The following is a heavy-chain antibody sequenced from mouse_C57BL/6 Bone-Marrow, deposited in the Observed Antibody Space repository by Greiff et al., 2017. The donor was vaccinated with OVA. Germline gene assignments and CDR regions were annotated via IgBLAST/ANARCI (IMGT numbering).Heavy chain of an antibody. D-gene: IGHD1-1*01. V-gene: IGHV1-55*01. Sequence: QVQLKQSGAELVKPGASVKMSCKASGYTFTSYWITWVKQRPGQGLEWIGDIYPGSGSTNYNEKFKSKATLTVDTSSSTAYMQLSSLTSEDSAVYPHYYGSSYHYAMDYWGQGTSVTVSS. CDR3: YYGSSYHYAMDY. CDR2: IYPGSGST. J-gene: IGHJ4*01. CDR1: GYTFTSYW.